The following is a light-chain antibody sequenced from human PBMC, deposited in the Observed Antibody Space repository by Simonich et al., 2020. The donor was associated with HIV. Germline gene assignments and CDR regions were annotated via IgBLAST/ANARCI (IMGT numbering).Light chain of an antibody. V-gene: IGKV1-8*01. CDR1: HGISSY. J-gene: IGKJ4*01. Sequence: AIRMTQSPSSLSASTGDRVTITCRASHGISSYLAWYQEKPGKAPELLIYGASTLQSGVPSRFSGSGSGTDFTFTISSLQPEDIATYYCQQYDNLPLTFGGGTKVEIK. CDR2: GAS. CDR3: QQYDNLPLT.